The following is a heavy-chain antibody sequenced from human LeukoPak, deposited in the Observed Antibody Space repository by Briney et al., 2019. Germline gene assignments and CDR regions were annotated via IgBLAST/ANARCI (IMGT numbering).Heavy chain of an antibody. CDR3: ARESEHSVSQVDFDL. D-gene: IGHD2-15*01. J-gene: IGHJ3*01. CDR1: GFTFSSYW. CDR2: INTDGSDT. V-gene: IGHV3-74*03. Sequence: GRSLRLSCAASGFTFSSYWMHWVRQAPGKGLVWVSRINTDGSDTTYADSVKGRFTISRDNAKNTLYLQMNSLRAEDTAIYYCARESEHSVSQVDFDLWGQGTMVTVSS.